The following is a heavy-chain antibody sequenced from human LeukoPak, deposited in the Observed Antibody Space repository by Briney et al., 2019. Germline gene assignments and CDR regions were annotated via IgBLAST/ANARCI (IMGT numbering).Heavy chain of an antibody. CDR2: ISYDGSNK. D-gene: IGHD1-26*01. J-gene: IGHJ6*03. CDR3: ASNIVGATPRVYYYYMDV. CDR1: GFTFSDYA. V-gene: IGHV3-30*04. Sequence: PGRSLRLSCAASGFTFSDYAIHWVRQTPGKGLEWVAVISYDGSNKYYSDSVKGRFTISRDNSKNTLYLQMNSLRAEDTAVYYCASNIVGATPRVYYYYMDVWGKGTTVTVSS.